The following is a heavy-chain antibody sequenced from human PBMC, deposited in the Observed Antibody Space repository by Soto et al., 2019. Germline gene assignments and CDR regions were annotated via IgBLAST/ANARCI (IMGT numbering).Heavy chain of an antibody. D-gene: IGHD5-18*01. J-gene: IGHJ6*02. Sequence: ASVKVSCKVSGYTLTELSMHWVRQAPGKGLEWMGGFDPEDGETIYAQKFQGRVTMTEDTSTDTAYMELSSLRSDDTAVYYCARVRGYSYGLTKVYYYGMDVWGQGTTVTVSS. CDR1: GYTLTELS. CDR3: ARVRGYSYGLTKVYYYGMDV. CDR2: FDPEDGET. V-gene: IGHV1-24*01.